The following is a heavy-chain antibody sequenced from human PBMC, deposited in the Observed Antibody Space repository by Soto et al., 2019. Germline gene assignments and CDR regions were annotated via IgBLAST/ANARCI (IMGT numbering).Heavy chain of an antibody. D-gene: IGHD2-2*01. CDR1: GLTLGDYA. CDR3: AKDVGYCSSTGCYDFYAMDV. J-gene: IGHJ6*02. V-gene: IGHV3-23*01. CDR2: ISGSGGTT. Sequence: PWGSLRLSFAASGLTLGDYAVNWVRQAPGKGLEWVSGISGSGGTTYYADSGKGRFTISRDNSKNTVYLQMNSLRAEDTAVYYCAKDVGYCSSTGCYDFYAMDVWGQGTTVTVSS.